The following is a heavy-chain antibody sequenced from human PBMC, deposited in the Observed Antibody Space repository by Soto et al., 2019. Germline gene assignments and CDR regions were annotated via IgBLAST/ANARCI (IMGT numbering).Heavy chain of an antibody. D-gene: IGHD6-19*01. Sequence: LSLTCAVSGGSISSSNWWNWVRQPPGKGLEWIGEIDRTGSTDYNPSLKSRVTISVDKSKNQFSLNLSSVTAADTAVYYCARDLAVAARQGMDCWGQGILVTVSS. CDR1: GGSISSSNW. V-gene: IGHV4-4*02. CDR2: IDRTGST. CDR3: ARDLAVAARQGMDC. J-gene: IGHJ4*02.